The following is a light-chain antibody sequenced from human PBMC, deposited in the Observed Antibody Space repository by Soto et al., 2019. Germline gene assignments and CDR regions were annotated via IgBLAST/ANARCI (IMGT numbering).Light chain of an antibody. CDR3: SSYAGNYVYV. CDR2: DVS. V-gene: IGLV2-11*01. J-gene: IGLJ1*01. CDR1: SSDVGGYNY. Sequence: HSSPTQPRSVSRSPGQSVTIPCTGTSSDVGGYNYVSWYQRHAGKGPKLIIYDVSERPSGVPDRFSSSKSGNTASLTISGLQAEDEADYYCSSYAGNYVYVFGSGTKVTVL.